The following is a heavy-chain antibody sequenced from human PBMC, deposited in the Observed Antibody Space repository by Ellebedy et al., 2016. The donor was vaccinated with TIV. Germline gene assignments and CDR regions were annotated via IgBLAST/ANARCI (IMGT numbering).Heavy chain of an antibody. V-gene: IGHV1-18*01. J-gene: IGHJ4*02. CDR3: AREVAVATPDY. CDR2: ISAYNGNT. Sequence: AASVKVSCKVSGYTLTELSMHWVRQAPGQGLEWMGWISAYNGNTNYAQKLQGRVTMTTDTSTSTAYMELRSLRSDDTAVYYCAREVAVATPDYWGQGTLITVSS. D-gene: IGHD6-19*01. CDR1: GYTLTELS.